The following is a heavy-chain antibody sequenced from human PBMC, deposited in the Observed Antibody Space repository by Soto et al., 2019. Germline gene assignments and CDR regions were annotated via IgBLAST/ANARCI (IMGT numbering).Heavy chain of an antibody. CDR2: IKSKTDGGTT. CDR1: GFTFSSAC. D-gene: IGHD1-26*01. V-gene: IGHV3-15*01. Sequence: GGSLRLSCAVSGFTFSSACMSWVRQAPGKGLEWVGRIKSKTDGGTTDYAPPVKGRFIISRDDSKDMLYLQMNSLKSDDTALYYCITDGGNFPFGYWGQGTLVTVSS. CDR3: ITDGGNFPFGY. J-gene: IGHJ4*02.